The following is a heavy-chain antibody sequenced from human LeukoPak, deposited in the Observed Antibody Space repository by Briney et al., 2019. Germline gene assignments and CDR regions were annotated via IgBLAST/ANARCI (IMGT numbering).Heavy chain of an antibody. V-gene: IGHV1-46*01. CDR3: ARGGGQLLSGRLNGEIWFDP. CDR2: INPSGGST. CDR1: GYTFTSYY. D-gene: IGHD2-2*01. J-gene: IGHJ5*02. Sequence: ASVKVSCKASGYTFTSYYMHWVRQAPGQGLEWMGIINPSGGSTSYAQKFQGRVTMTRDTSTSTVYMELSSLRSEDTAVYYCARGGGQLLSGRLNGEIWFDPWGQGTLVTVSS.